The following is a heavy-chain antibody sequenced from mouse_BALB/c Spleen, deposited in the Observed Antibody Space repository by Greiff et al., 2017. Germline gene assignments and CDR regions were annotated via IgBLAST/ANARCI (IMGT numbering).Heavy chain of an antibody. V-gene: IGHV2-6-5*01. CDR3: AKHRPIHYWYFDV. CDR1: GFSLTDYG. D-gene: IGHD1-2*01. J-gene: IGHJ1*01. CDR2: IWGGGST. Sequence: VQLQQSGPGLVAPSQSLSITCTVSGFSLTDYGVSWIRQPPGKGLEWLGVIWGGGSTYYNSALKSRLSISKDNSKSQVFLKMNSLQTDDTAMYYCAKHRPIHYWYFDVWGAGTTVTVSA.